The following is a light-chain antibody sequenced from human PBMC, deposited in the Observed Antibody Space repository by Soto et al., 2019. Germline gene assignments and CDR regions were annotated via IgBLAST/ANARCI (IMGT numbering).Light chain of an antibody. CDR2: EVT. V-gene: IGLV2-8*01. Sequence: QSALTQPPSASGSPGQSVTISCTGSNVGAYDYVSWYQQHPGKAPKLMIHEVTKRPSGVPDRFSGSKSGNTASLTVSGLQAEDEADYYGSSFAGSNIWVFGGGTKVTVL. CDR3: SSFAGSNIWV. J-gene: IGLJ3*02. CDR1: NVGAYDY.